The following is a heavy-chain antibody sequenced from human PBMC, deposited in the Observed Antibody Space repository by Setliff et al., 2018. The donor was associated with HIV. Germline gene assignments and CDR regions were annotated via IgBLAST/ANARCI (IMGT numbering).Heavy chain of an antibody. J-gene: IGHJ3*02. V-gene: IGHV1-69*04. D-gene: IGHD3-10*01. CDR3: AGPRGDEAFDI. CDR1: GGTSSTHA. CDR2: IISILDIT. Sequence: VKVSCKASGGTSSTHAINWVRQAPGQGLEWMGQIISILDITTYAQSLQGRVTITADESTSTFYMELSCLRSADTAVYYCAGPRGDEAFDIWGQGTKVTVSS.